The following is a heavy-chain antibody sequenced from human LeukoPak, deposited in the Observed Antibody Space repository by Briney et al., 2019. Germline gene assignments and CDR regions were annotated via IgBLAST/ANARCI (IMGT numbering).Heavy chain of an antibody. CDR1: GFTVRSNY. J-gene: IGHJ4*02. V-gene: IGHV3-53*01. CDR2: MYSGGST. CDR3: ARVKRASGSYND. Sequence: GGSLRLSCTASGFTVRSNYMSWVRQSPRKGLEWVSIMYSGGSTDYADSVKGRFIISRDHSKNTLYLQMNSLRAEDTAVYYCARVKRASGSYNDWGQGALVTVSS. D-gene: IGHD1-26*01.